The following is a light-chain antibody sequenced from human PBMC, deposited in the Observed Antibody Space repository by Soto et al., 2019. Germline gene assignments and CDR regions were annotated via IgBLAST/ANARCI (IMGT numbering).Light chain of an antibody. CDR2: EDN. J-gene: IGLJ2*01. V-gene: IGLV6-57*01. CDR3: QSYDSSNQV. Sequence: NFMLTQPHSVSASPGKTVTISCTRSSGSIASNYVQWYQLRPGSSPTTVIYEDNQRPSGVPDRFSGSIDSSSNSASLTISGLKTEDEADYDCQSYDSSNQVFGGGTKLTVL. CDR1: SGSIASNY.